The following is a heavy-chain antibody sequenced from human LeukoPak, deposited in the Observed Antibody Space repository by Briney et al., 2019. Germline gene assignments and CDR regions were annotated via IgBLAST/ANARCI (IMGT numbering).Heavy chain of an antibody. CDR1: GYNFPNYW. D-gene: IGHD3-10*01. Sequence: GESLKISCTGSGYNFPNYWIGWVRQMPGKGLEWMGIIYPGDSDTSYSPSFQGQVTISADKSISTAYLQWSSLKASDTAMYYCARGSGSYFDYWGQGTLATVSS. J-gene: IGHJ4*02. CDR2: IYPGDSDT. CDR3: ARGSGSYFDY. V-gene: IGHV5-51*01.